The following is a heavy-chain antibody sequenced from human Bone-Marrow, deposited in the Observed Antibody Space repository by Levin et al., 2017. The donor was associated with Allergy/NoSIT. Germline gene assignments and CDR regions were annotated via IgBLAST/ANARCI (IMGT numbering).Heavy chain of an antibody. V-gene: IGHV3-9*01. CDR3: AKSLAAAEDY. Sequence: SLKISCAASGFTFDDYAMHWVRQAPGKGLEWVSGISWNSGSIGYADSVKGRFTISRDNAKNSLYLQMNSLRAEDTALYYCAKSLAAAEDYWGQGTLVTVSS. CDR2: ISWNSGSI. J-gene: IGHJ4*02. CDR1: GFTFDDYA. D-gene: IGHD6-13*01.